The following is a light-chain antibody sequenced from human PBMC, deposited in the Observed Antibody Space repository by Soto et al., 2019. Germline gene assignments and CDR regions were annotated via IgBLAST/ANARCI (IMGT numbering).Light chain of an antibody. J-gene: IGKJ4*01. CDR2: DAY. Sequence: DIQMTQSPSTLSASVGDRVTITCRASQSISSRLAWYQQKPGKAPKLLIYDAYNLERGVPSRISGSGSGTELTLTISRLQPDDFATYSCQQSSSYSLTFGGGTKVEIK. CDR3: QQSSSYSLT. CDR1: QSISSR. V-gene: IGKV1-5*01.